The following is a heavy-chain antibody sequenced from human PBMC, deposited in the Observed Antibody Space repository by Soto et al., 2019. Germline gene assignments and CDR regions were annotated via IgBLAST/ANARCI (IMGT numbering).Heavy chain of an antibody. CDR1: GFTFSSYS. J-gene: IGHJ6*02. V-gene: IGHV3-21*01. Sequence: PGGSLRLSCAASGFTFSSYSMNWVRQAPGKGLKWVSSISSSRSYIYYADSVKGRFTISRDNAKNSLYLQMNSLRAEDTAVYYCARGRGTYYDFWSGYSAGYYYYGMDVWGQGTTVTVSS. CDR2: ISSSRSYI. D-gene: IGHD3-3*01. CDR3: ARGRGTYYDFWSGYSAGYYYYGMDV.